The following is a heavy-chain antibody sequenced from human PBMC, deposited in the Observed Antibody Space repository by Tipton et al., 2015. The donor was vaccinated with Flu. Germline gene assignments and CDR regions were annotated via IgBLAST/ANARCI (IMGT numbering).Heavy chain of an antibody. J-gene: IGHJ4*02. CDR3: ARDPTGYYRLDY. CDR1: GGSISRGGLY. D-gene: IGHD3-9*01. V-gene: IGHV4-31*03. CDR2: INHSGSA. Sequence: TLSLTCTVSGGSISRGGLYWSWIRQLPGKGLEWIGYINHSGSAYYNPSLKSRVNISADTSKNQFSLKLSSVTAADTAVYYCARDPTGYYRLDYWGQGTLVTVSS.